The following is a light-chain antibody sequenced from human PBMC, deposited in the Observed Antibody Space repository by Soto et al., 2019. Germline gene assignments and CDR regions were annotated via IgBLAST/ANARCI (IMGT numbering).Light chain of an antibody. Sequence: EIVLTQSPGTLSLSPVEIATLSCRASQSVSSSYLAWYQQKPGQAPRLLIYATSSRATGIPDRFSGSRSGPDFTLTISSLQPEDFATYYCQQSYSSPPTFGQGTRGDIK. V-gene: IGKV3-20*01. CDR2: ATS. CDR1: QSVSSSY. CDR3: QQSYSSPPT. J-gene: IGKJ1*01.